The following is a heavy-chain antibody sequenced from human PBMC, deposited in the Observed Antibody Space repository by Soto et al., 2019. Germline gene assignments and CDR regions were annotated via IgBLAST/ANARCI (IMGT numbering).Heavy chain of an antibody. CDR1: GFTFSRDG. Sequence: PGGSLRLSCAASGFTFSRDGMHWVRQAPGKGLEWVAVIWYDGSNKYYADSVKGRFTISRDNSKNTLYLQMNSLRAEDTAVYYCAREVARDYYYYYGMDVWGQGTTVTVSS. D-gene: IGHD5-12*01. CDR2: IWYDGSNK. V-gene: IGHV3-33*01. CDR3: AREVARDYYYYYGMDV. J-gene: IGHJ6*02.